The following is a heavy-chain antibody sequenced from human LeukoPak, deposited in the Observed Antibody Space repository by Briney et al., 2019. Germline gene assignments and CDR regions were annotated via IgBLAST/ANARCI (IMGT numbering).Heavy chain of an antibody. J-gene: IGHJ4*02. CDR3: AKDSAYDFWSGMTRQLDS. V-gene: IGHV3-30*02. CDR1: GFTFDDYA. CDR2: IRYDGDGSTI. Sequence: GGSLRLSCAASGFTFDDYAMHWVRQAPGKGLEWVAFIRYDGDGSTISHTGSVKGRFTISRDNSNNTLFLQMNSLREADTGVYFCAKDSAYDFWSGMTRQLDSWGQGTLVIVSS. D-gene: IGHD3-3*01.